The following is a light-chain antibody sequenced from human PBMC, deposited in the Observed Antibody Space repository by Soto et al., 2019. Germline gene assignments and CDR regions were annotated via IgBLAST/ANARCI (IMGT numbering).Light chain of an antibody. J-gene: IGLJ1*01. CDR1: SSNIGAGYD. V-gene: IGLV1-40*01. CDR2: GNS. CDR3: QSYDSSLFYV. Sequence: QSVLTQPPSVSVAPGQRVTISCTGSSSNIGAGYDVHWYQQLPGTAPKLLIYGNSNRPSGVPDRFSGSKSGTSASLAITGLEAEDEADYYCQSYDSSLFYVFGPGTKLTVL.